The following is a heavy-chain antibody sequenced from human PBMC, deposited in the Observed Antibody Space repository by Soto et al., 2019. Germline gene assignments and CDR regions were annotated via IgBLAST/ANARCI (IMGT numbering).Heavy chain of an antibody. J-gene: IGHJ5*02. CDR3: ARGLVVGATVEGWFDP. Sequence: SVKVSCKASGGTFSSYAITWVRQAPGQGLEWMGGIIPIFGTSNYAQKFQGRVKITADKSTSTAYMELSSLRSEDTAVYYCARGLVVGATVEGWFDPWGQGTLVTVSS. CDR2: IIPIFGTS. CDR1: GGTFSSYA. D-gene: IGHD1-26*01. V-gene: IGHV1-69*06.